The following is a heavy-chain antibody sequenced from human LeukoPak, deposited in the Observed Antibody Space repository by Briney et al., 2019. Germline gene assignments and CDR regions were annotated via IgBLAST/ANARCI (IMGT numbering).Heavy chain of an antibody. CDR2: ISNDGSNK. Sequence: PGRSLRLSCAASRFTFSNHAMHWLRQAPAKGLEWVAVISNDGSNKYYADSVKGRFTISRDNSKNTLYLQMNSLRAEDTAVYYCAKAPSRSSGWSIDYWGQGTLVTVSS. J-gene: IGHJ4*02. CDR3: AKAPSRSSGWSIDY. V-gene: IGHV3-30*18. CDR1: RFTFSNHA. D-gene: IGHD6-19*01.